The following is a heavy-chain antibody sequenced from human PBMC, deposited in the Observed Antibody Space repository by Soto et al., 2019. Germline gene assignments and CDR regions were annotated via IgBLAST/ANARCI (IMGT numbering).Heavy chain of an antibody. J-gene: IGHJ4*02. CDR3: ASDRSYSPDLFDS. Sequence: QVQLQESGPGLVKPSQTLSLTCSVSGGSINSDEYYWSWIRQPPGGGLEWIGHAYYTGSTSYSTSLKSRLTISVDTSKNQFSLMLNSVSAADTAVYYCASDRSYSPDLFDSWGRGTLVTVSS. V-gene: IGHV4-30-4*01. CDR2: AYYTGST. CDR1: GGSINSDEYY. D-gene: IGHD1-26*01.